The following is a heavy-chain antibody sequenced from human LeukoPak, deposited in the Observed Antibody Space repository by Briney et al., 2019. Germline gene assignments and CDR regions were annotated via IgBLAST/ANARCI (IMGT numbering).Heavy chain of an antibody. J-gene: IGHJ5*02. V-gene: IGHV1-8*01. Sequence: ASVKVSCKASGYTFTSYDINWVRQATGQGLEWMGWMNRNSGNTGYAQKFQGRVTLTRDTSISTAYMELSSLRSEDTAVYYCARGRTTVTYNWFDPWGQGTLVTVSS. CDR3: ARGRTTVTYNWFDP. D-gene: IGHD4-17*01. CDR1: GYTFTSYD. CDR2: MNRNSGNT.